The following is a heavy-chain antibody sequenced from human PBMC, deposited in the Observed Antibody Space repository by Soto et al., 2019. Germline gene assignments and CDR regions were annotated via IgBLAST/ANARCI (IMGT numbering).Heavy chain of an antibody. CDR2: ISSSSSYI. CDR1: VFTFSSYS. J-gene: IGHJ4*02. D-gene: IGHD3-22*01. CDR3: AREEKKSYYDSSGYYSH. Sequence: RWSLRLSCSASVFTFSSYSMNWFRQAPGKGLEWVSSISSSSSYIYYADSVKGRFTISRDNAKNSLYLQMNSLRAEDTAVYYCAREEKKSYYDSSGYYSHWGQGTLVTVSS. V-gene: IGHV3-21*01.